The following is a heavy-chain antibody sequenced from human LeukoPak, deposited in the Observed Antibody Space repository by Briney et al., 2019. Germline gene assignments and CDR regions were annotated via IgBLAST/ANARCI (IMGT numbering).Heavy chain of an antibody. CDR3: ARDRSSGYFDL. V-gene: IGHV3-48*01. CDR1: GFTFSSYS. CDR2: ISSSSSTI. J-gene: IGHJ2*01. Sequence: KPGGSLRLSCAASGFTFSSYSMNWVRQAPGKGLEWVSYISSSSSTIYYADSVKGRFTISRDNAKNSLYVQMNSLRAEDTAVYFCARDRSSGYFDLWGRGTLVTVSS.